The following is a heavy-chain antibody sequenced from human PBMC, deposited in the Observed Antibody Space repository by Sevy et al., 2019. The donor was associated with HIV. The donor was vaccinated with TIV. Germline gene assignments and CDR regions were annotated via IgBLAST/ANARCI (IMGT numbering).Heavy chain of an antibody. CDR3: AKDGYQSTGTYFDY. J-gene: IGHJ4*02. CDR2: ITSSGGGI. D-gene: IGHD1-1*01. Sequence: GGSLRLSCAASGFTFSNYAMSWVRQAPGKGLEWISDITSSGGGIYYADSVKGRFTTSSDNSKNTLYLQMNSLRVEDTALYYCAKDGYQSTGTYFDYWGQGTMVTVSS. V-gene: IGHV3-23*01. CDR1: GFTFSNYA.